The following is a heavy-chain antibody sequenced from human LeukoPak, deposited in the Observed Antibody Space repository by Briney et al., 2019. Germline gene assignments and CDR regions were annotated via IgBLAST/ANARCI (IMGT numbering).Heavy chain of an antibody. CDR3: ARAQDYYDSSGYHFGDASDI. CDR1: GFTFSSYW. CDR2: IKQDGSEK. D-gene: IGHD3-22*01. Sequence: GGSLRLSCAASGFTFSSYWMSWVRQAPGKGLEWVANIKQDGSEKYYVDSVKGRFTISRDNAKNSLYLQMNSLRAEDTAVYYCARAQDYYDSSGYHFGDASDIWGQGTMVTVSS. J-gene: IGHJ3*02. V-gene: IGHV3-7*01.